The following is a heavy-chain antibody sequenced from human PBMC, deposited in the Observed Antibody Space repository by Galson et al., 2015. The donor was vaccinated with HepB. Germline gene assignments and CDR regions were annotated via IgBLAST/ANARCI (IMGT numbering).Heavy chain of an antibody. CDR1: GYSYTNYW. CDR3: ARGRDGYPDH. Sequence: QSGAEVKKSGESLKISCKGSGYSYTNYWIGWVRQMPGKGLECMGIIYPRDSDIRYNPSFQGQVTISADKSINTAYLQWRSLQASDSGMYFCARGRDGYPDHWGQGTLVTVSS. CDR2: IYPRDSDI. J-gene: IGHJ4*02. V-gene: IGHV5-51*01. D-gene: IGHD5-24*01.